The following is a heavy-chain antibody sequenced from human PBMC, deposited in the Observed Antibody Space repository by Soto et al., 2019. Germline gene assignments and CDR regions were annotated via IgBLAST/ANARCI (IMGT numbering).Heavy chain of an antibody. CDR1: GYTFTSYG. CDR2: INAYNGNT. J-gene: IGHJ4*02. CDR3: AIAVAGPTFDY. Sequence: ASVKVSCKASGYTFTSYGISWVRQAPGQGLEWMGWINAYNGNTNYAQKLQGRVTMTTDTSTSTAYMELRSLRSDDTAVYYCAIAVAGPTFDYWGQGTLVTVSS. D-gene: IGHD6-19*01. V-gene: IGHV1-18*01.